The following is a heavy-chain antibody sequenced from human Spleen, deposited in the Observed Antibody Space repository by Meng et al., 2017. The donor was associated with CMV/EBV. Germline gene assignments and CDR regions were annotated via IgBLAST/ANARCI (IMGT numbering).Heavy chain of an antibody. CDR1: GFTFSNAW. D-gene: IGHD6-6*01. Sequence: GESLKISCAASGFTFSNAWMSWVRQAPGKGLEWVSAISSSGTSTYYADSVKGRFTIFRDNSKNTLYLQMNSLRAEDTAIYYCTKGVFSSSSRRPYYFYGLDVWGQGTTVTV. CDR3: TKGVFSSSSRRPYYFYGLDV. J-gene: IGHJ6*02. CDR2: ISSSGTST. V-gene: IGHV3-23*01.